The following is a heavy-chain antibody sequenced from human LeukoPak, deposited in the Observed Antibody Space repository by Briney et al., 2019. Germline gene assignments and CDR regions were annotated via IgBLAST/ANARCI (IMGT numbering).Heavy chain of an antibody. CDR3: ARGQEMATIYY. CDR1: GGSFSGYY. J-gene: IGHJ4*02. D-gene: IGHD5-24*01. Sequence: SETLSLTCAVYGGSFSGYYWSWIRQPPGKGLEWIGEINHSGSTNYNPSLKSRVTISVDTSKNQFSLKLSSVTAADTAVYYCARGQEMATIYYWGQGALVTVSS. CDR2: INHSGST. V-gene: IGHV4-34*01.